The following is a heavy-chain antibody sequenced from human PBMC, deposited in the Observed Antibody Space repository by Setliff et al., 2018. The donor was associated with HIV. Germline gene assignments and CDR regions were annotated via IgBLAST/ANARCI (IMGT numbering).Heavy chain of an antibody. J-gene: IGHJ4*02. CDR2: ISYDGNT. Sequence: SETLSLTCNVSGGSISSDYYFWGWIRQSPGKGLEWIATISYDGNTYYNPSLRTQLTISSAPSQNQFSLTMTSLTAADTAVYFCARGNNNWRRLWGYWGQGTRVTVSS. D-gene: IGHD2-21*02. CDR1: GGSISSDYYF. CDR3: ARGNNNWRRLWGY. V-gene: IGHV4-39*07.